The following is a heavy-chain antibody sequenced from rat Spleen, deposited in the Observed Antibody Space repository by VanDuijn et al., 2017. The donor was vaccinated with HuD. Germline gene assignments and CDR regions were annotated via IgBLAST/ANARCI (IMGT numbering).Heavy chain of an antibody. CDR2: ISTGGGNT. CDR3: ARHGDSGYVYYWYFDF. CDR1: GFTFSNYD. D-gene: IGHD4-3*01. V-gene: IGHV5S13*01. J-gene: IGHJ1*01. Sequence: EVQLVESGGGLVQPGRSLKLSCAASGFTFSNYDMAWVRQAPTKGLEWIASISTGGGNTYYRDSVKGRFTISRDNAKNTQYLQMDSLRSEDTATYYCARHGDSGYVYYWYFDFWGPGTMVTVSS.